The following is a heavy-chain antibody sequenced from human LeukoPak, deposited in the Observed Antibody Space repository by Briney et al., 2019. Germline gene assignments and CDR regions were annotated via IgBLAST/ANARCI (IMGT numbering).Heavy chain of an antibody. D-gene: IGHD5-24*01. J-gene: IGHJ4*02. CDR1: GFTFSDSY. CDR2: ISSSGDNV. V-gene: IGHV3-11*01. CDR3: VRHDGTY. Sequence: GSLRLSCAASGFTFSDSYMTWIRQAPGKGLEWVSYISSSGDNVEYADSMRGRFSISRDNAKSSLYLQMNSLRVEDTAVYYCVRHDGTYWGQGTLVTVSS.